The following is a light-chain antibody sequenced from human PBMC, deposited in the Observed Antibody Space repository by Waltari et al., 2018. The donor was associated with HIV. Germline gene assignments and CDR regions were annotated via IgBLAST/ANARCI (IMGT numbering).Light chain of an antibody. CDR3: QQYHHWPPLT. V-gene: IGKV3D-15*01. CDR1: QTVDDK. J-gene: IGKJ4*01. Sequence: DILLTQSPATLSVSPGGRVTVSCRASQTVDDKLAWYQQKPGQSPRLLIYHSSVRAAGVPTRFGGAGSATNFTLTITSLQSEDFALYFCQQYHHWPPLTFGGGSRVELK. CDR2: HSS.